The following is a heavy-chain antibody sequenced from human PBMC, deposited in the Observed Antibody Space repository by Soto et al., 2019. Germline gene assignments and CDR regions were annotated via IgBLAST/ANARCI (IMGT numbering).Heavy chain of an antibody. J-gene: IGHJ4*02. Sequence: VQLVESGGGLVEPGGSLRLACAASGFTFSNAWMSWIRQAPGKGLEWVGRVKSKVDGGTTDYGVSVRGRFTISRDDSRESLYLQMDSLKTEDTAVYYCRAFCGGATCDVWGQGTLVSVSS. CDR3: RAFCGGATCDV. CDR2: VKSKVDGGTT. D-gene: IGHD2-21*01. CDR1: GFTFSNAW. V-gene: IGHV3-15*05.